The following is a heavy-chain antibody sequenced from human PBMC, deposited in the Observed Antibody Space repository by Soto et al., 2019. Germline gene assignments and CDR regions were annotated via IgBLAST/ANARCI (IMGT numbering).Heavy chain of an antibody. J-gene: IGHJ5*02. CDR1: GGSTRNYY. CDR2: IYYSGST. CDR3: ARYVTPSDTAVWFAP. Sequence: QVQLQESGPGLVKPSETLSLTCTVSGGSTRNYYWSWIRQPPGKGLEWIGYIYYSGSTNYNSPLKSRVTISVDTSKNQFSLKLSSVTAAATAVYYCARYVTPSDTAVWFAPWGRGTLVTVSP. V-gene: IGHV4-59*01. D-gene: IGHD3-16*01.